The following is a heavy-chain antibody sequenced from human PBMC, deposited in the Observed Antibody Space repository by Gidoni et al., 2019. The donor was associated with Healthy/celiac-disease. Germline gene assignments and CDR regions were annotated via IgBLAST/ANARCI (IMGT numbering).Heavy chain of an antibody. CDR3: ARDVAFRSYWYFDL. J-gene: IGHJ2*01. D-gene: IGHD2-21*01. CDR1: GDSISSGGYY. CDR2: IYYSGST. V-gene: IGHV4-31*03. Sequence: QVQLQESGPGLVKPSQTLSLTCSVSGDSISSGGYYWSWIRQHPGKGLEWIGYIYYSGSTYYNPSLKSRVTISVDTSKNQFSLKLSSVTAADTAVYYCARDVAFRSYWYFDLWGRGTLVTVSS.